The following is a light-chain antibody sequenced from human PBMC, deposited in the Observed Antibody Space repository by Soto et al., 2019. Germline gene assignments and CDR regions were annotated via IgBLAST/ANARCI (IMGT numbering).Light chain of an antibody. Sequence: DIQMTQSPSTLSASVGDRVTITCRASQSISNFLAWYQQKPGKAPKLLIYKASSLESGVPSRFSGSGSGTEFTLTISSLQPDDFATYYCQQYSYYSRTFGQGTKVEIK. CDR2: KAS. CDR3: QQYSYYSRT. V-gene: IGKV1-5*03. CDR1: QSISNF. J-gene: IGKJ1*01.